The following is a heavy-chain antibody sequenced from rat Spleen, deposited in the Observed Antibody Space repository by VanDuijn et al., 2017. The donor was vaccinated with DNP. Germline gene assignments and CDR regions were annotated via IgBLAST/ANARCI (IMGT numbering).Heavy chain of an antibody. CDR1: GFTFSDYA. J-gene: IGHJ2*01. Sequence: EVQLVESGGGLVQPGRSLKLSCAASGFTFSDYAMAWVRQAPKKGLDWVASISYDGSGTYYRDSVKGRFTISRDNAKNTLYLQMDSLRSEDTATYYCARQRVYNNYFDYWGQGIMVTVSS. V-gene: IGHV5-17*01. CDR3: ARQRVYNNYFDY. D-gene: IGHD1-10*01. CDR2: ISYDGSGT.